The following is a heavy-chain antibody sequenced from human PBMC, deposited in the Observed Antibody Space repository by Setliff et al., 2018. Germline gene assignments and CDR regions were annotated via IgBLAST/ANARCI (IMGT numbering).Heavy chain of an antibody. J-gene: IGHJ4*02. CDR3: ARGYCDGIGCPAPLYYFDS. CDR2: IIPIFGTA. D-gene: IGHD2-21*01. Sequence: SVKVSCKASGGTFANKPISWVRQAPGQGLEWMGGIIPIFGTADYAQEFQDRVTFTRDTFAETAYMELRSLTSDDMAVYYCARGYCDGIGCPAPLYYFDSWGQGTLVTVSS. V-gene: IGHV1-69*05. CDR1: GGTFANKP.